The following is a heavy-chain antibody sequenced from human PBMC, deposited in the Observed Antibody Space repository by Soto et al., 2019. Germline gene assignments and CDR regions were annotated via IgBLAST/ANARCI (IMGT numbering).Heavy chain of an antibody. J-gene: IGHJ4*02. CDR1: GYSFTTYF. D-gene: IGHD1-1*01. Sequence: ASVKVSCKASGYSFTTYFMHWVRQAPGQGLEWMGIINPSGGSTSYARKFQGRVTMTRDTSTSTVYMELSSLRSEDTAVYYCARGSTGTNYYYLDSWGEGTLVTVSS. CDR3: ARGSTGTNYYYLDS. V-gene: IGHV1-46*03. CDR2: INPSGGST.